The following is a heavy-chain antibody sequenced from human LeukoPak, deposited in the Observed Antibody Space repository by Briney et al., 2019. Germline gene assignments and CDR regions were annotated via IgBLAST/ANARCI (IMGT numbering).Heavy chain of an antibody. V-gene: IGHV1-69*05. CDR1: GGTFSSYA. Sequence: ASVKVSCKASGGTFSSYAISWVRQAPGQGLEWMGGIIPIFGTANYAQKFQGRVTITTDESTSTAYMELSSLRPEDTAVYYCARPEYYDDAFDIWGQGTMVTVSS. CDR2: IIPIFGTA. D-gene: IGHD3-3*01. J-gene: IGHJ3*02. CDR3: ARPEYYDDAFDI.